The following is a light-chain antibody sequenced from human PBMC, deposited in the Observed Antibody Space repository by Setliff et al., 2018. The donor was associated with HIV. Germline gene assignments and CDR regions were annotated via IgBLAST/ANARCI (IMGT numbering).Light chain of an antibody. CDR2: DVS. CDR1: SSDVGGYNY. CDR3: RSYTSSSTYV. V-gene: IGLV2-14*03. Sequence: QSVLTQPASVSGSPGQSITISCTGTSSDVGGYNYVSWYQQHPGKAPKLVIYDVSNRPSGVSYRFSGSKSGNTASLTISGLQAEDEADYYCRSYTSSSTYVFGTGTKVTVL. J-gene: IGLJ1*01.